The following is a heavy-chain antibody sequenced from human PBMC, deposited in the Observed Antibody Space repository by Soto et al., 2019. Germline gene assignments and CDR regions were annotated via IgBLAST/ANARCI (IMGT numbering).Heavy chain of an antibody. CDR3: ARHRGSPGSYFGMDV. CDR1: GYSFTSYW. V-gene: IGHV5-51*01. D-gene: IGHD5-12*01. J-gene: IGHJ6*02. Sequence: LKISCKGSGYSFTSYWIGCVRQMPGNGLEWMGISYPGDSHTRYSPSFQGQVTISAEKSISTASLQWSSRKASDTAIYYCARHRGSPGSYFGMDVLDQGPTVNVPS. CDR2: SYPGDSHT.